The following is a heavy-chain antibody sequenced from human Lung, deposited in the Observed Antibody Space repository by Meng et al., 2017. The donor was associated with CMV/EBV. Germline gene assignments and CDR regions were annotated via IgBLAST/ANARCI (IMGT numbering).Heavy chain of an antibody. CDR1: GVTFSHYG. CDR3: AKNVLPGALRDWFDP. CDR2: ISYDGSNT. D-gene: IGHD2-2*01. V-gene: IGHV3-30*18. Sequence: SGVTFSHYGLHWVRQAPSKGLEWVAVISYDGSNTYYADSVKGRFTISRDNSKNTLYLQMNSLRPEDAAVYYCAKNVLPGALRDWFDPWGQGILVTVSS. J-gene: IGHJ5*02.